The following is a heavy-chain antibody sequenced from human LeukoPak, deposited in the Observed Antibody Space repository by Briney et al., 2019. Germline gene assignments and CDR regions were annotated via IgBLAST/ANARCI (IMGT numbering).Heavy chain of an antibody. V-gene: IGHV1-3*01. CDR1: GYTFTSYA. Sequence: ASVKVSCKASGYTFTSYAMHWVRQAPGQRLEWMGWINAGNGNTKYSQKFQGRVTITRDTSASTAYTELSSLRSEDTAVYYCARFPSYSSGWYDYWGQGTLVTVSS. CDR3: ARFPSYSSGWYDY. J-gene: IGHJ4*02. D-gene: IGHD6-19*01. CDR2: INAGNGNT.